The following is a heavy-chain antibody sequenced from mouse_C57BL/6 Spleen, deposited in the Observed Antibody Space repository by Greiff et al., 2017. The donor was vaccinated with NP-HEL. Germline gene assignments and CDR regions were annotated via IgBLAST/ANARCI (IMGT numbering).Heavy chain of an antibody. CDR3: ARWPYGSSLYYFDY. D-gene: IGHD1-1*01. Sequence: EVQLQQSGPELVKPGDSVKISCKASGYSFTGYFMNWVMQSHGKSLEWIGRINPYNGDTFYNQKFKGKATLTVDKSSSTAHMELRSLTSEDSAVYYCARWPYGSSLYYFDYWGQGTSVTVSS. V-gene: IGHV1-20*01. CDR2: INPYNGDT. J-gene: IGHJ4*01. CDR1: GYSFTGYF.